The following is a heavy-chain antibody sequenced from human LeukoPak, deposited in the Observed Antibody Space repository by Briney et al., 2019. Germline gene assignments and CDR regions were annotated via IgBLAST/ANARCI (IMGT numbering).Heavy chain of an antibody. CDR3: ARGRDTMIVVAKHPILDY. CDR2: INHSGST. Sequence: PSETLSLTCAVYGGSFSGYYWSWIRQPPGKGLEWIGEINHSGSTNYNPSLKSRVTISVDTSKNQFSLKLSSVSAADTAVYYCARGRDTMIVVAKHPILDYWGHGTLVTVSS. V-gene: IGHV4-34*01. CDR1: GGSFSGYY. J-gene: IGHJ4*01. D-gene: IGHD3-22*01.